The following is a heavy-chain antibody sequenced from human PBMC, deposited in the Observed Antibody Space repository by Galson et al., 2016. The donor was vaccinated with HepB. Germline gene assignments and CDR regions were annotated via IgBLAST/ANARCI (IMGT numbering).Heavy chain of an antibody. Sequence: SLRLSCAASGFSLSSYWMSWVRQAPGRGLEWAANIKQDGSEKYYVDSVKGRFTISRDDAKNSVYLQMNSLRAEDTALYYCARGGRILWDGMDVWGQGTTVTVSS. D-gene: IGHD2/OR15-2a*01. J-gene: IGHJ6*02. CDR2: IKQDGSEK. CDR1: GFSLSSYW. CDR3: ARGGRILWDGMDV. V-gene: IGHV3-7*01.